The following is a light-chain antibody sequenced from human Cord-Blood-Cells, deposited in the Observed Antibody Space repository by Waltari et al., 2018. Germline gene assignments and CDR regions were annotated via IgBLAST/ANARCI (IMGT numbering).Light chain of an antibody. CDR1: SSDVGSYNL. CDR3: CSYAGSSTLV. J-gene: IGLJ2*01. V-gene: IGLV2-23*02. Sequence: PGQSITIPCTGTSSDVGSYNLVSWYQQHPGKAPKLMIYEVSKRPSGVSNRFSGSKSGNTASLTISGLQAEDEADYYCCSYAGSSTLVFGGGTKLTVL. CDR2: EVS.